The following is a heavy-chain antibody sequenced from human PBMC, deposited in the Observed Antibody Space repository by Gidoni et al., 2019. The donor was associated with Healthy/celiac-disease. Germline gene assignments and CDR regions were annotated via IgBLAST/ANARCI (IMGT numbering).Heavy chain of an antibody. V-gene: IGHV3-23*01. CDR1: GFTFSRYA. D-gene: IGHD2-2*01. CDR2: IRGSGGST. Sequence: EVQLLESGGGLVQPGGSLRLSCAASGFTFSRYAMSWVRQAPGQGLEWVSAIRGSGGSTYYADSVKGRFTISRDNSKNTLYLQMNSLRAEDTAVYYCAKEFSVRGVVVPRPPDWFDPWGQGTLVTVSS. J-gene: IGHJ5*02. CDR3: AKEFSVRGVVVPRPPDWFDP.